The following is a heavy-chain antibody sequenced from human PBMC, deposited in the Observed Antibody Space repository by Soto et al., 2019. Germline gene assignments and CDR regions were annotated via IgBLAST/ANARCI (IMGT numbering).Heavy chain of an antibody. CDR2: VNPSGGST. V-gene: IGHV1-46*01. D-gene: IGHD2-15*01. Sequence: SGQVSFKASWYIFTAYSMHWVRKAPGQGLEWMGVVNPSGGSTNYAQKFQGRITMTRDTSTSTVYMDLSSLTSEDTAVYYCAREENCSDGICYSEYFHRWGQGTLVTVSS. CDR1: WYIFTAYS. CDR3: AREENCSDGICYSEYFHR. J-gene: IGHJ1*01.